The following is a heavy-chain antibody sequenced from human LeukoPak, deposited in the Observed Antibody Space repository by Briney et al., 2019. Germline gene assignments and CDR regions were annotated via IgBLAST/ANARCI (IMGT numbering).Heavy chain of an antibody. V-gene: IGHV4-39*01. CDR3: ARFTPSSDYPFAFDY. CDR1: GGSISSSSYY. J-gene: IGHJ4*02. CDR2: IYNREST. D-gene: IGHD4-11*01. Sequence: SGTLSLTCTVSGGSISSSSYYWGWSRQPPGKGLEWIGNIYNRESTYFNPSIKSRVTTSVNTSKNQFSLKLSSVTAADTAVYYCARFTPSSDYPFAFDYWGQGTLVTVSS.